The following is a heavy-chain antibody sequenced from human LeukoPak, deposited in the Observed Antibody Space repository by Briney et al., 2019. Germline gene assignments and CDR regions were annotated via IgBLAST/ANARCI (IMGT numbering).Heavy chain of an antibody. CDR3: ARRYDSYFYYYLDL. Sequence: PSETLSLTCAVSGYPLNNAYYWVWIRQPPGQGLECVGILYHPDSTYYNPSLKRRVTMSVDTSRNQFSLKLSFVTAADTAVYYCARRYDSYFYYYLDLWGTGTTVTVS. CDR1: GYPLNNAYY. CDR2: LYHPDST. D-gene: IGHD1-1*01. V-gene: IGHV4-38-2*01. J-gene: IGHJ6*03.